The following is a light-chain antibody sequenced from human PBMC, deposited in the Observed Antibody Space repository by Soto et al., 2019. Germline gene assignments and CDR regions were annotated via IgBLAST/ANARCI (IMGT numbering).Light chain of an antibody. CDR3: QQYGSSPRT. J-gene: IGKJ1*01. Sequence: EILLTQSPGTLSLSPGDRATLSCRASQSLSRTSLAWYQQKPGRAPRLLIYGASTRATGIPDRFSGSGSGTDFTLTISRLEPEDFAVYYCQQYGSSPRTFGQGTKVEIK. V-gene: IGKV3-20*01. CDR2: GAS. CDR1: QSLSRTS.